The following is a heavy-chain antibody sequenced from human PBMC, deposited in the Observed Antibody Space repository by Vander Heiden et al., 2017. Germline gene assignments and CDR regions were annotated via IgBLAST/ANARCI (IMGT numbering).Heavy chain of an antibody. D-gene: IGHD3-10*01. J-gene: IGHJ6*02. CDR3: ARGEFKLATYYYYGMDV. V-gene: IGHV1-18*01. CDR1: GYTFTSYG. Sequence: QVQLVQSGAEVKKPGASVKGSCKASGYTFTSYGISGVRQAPGQGLEWMGWISAYNGNTNYAQKLQGRVTMTTDTSTSTAYMELRSLRSDDTAVYYCARGEFKLATYYYYGMDVWGQGTTVTVSS. CDR2: ISAYNGNT.